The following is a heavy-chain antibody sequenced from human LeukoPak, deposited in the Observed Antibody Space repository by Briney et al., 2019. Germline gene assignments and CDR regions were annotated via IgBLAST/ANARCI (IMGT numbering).Heavy chain of an antibody. CDR1: GGTFSSYA. CDR3: ARDLGYSSGWYQEYY. Sequence: ASAKVSCKASGGTFSSYAISRVRQAPGQGLEWMGGIIPIFGTANYAQKFQGRVTITADESTSTAYMELSSLRSEDTAVYYCARDLGYSSGWYQEYYWGQGTLVTVSS. D-gene: IGHD6-19*01. CDR2: IIPIFGTA. J-gene: IGHJ4*02. V-gene: IGHV1-69*13.